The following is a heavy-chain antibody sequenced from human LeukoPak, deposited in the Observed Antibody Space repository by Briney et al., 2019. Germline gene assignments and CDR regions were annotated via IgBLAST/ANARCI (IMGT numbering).Heavy chain of an antibody. Sequence: ASVKVSCKASGYTFTSYYMHWVRQAPGQGLEWMGWINPNSGGTNYAQKFQGRVTMTRDTSISTAYMELSRLRSDDTAVYYCARDPKALDYDFWSGYYGYYYMDVWGKGTTVTVSS. CDR3: ARDPKALDYDFWSGYYGYYYMDV. CDR1: GYTFTSYY. D-gene: IGHD3-3*01. J-gene: IGHJ6*03. CDR2: INPNSGGT. V-gene: IGHV1-2*02.